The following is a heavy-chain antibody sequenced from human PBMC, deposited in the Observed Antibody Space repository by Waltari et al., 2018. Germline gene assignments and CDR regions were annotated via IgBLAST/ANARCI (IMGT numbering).Heavy chain of an antibody. Sequence: QVQLQQWGAGLLKPSETLSLTCAVYGGSFSGYYWSWIRQPPGKGLEWIGEINHSGRSNYSPALKSRVTISVDTSKNQFSLKLSSVTAADTAVYYCARTSPSTTVTTAWGQGTLVTVSS. CDR1: GGSFSGYY. CDR2: INHSGRS. D-gene: IGHD4-17*01. CDR3: ARTSPSTTVTTA. J-gene: IGHJ4*02. V-gene: IGHV4-34*01.